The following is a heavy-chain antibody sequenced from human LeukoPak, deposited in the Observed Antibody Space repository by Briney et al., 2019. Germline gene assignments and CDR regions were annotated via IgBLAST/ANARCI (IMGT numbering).Heavy chain of an antibody. CDR1: GFTFSSYG. Sequence: GRSLRLSCAASGFTFSSYGMHWVRQAPGKGLEWVAVIWCDGSNKYYADSVKGRFTISRDNSKNTLYLQMNSLRAEDTAVYYCARSWNTAMVLDYWGQGTLVTVSS. CDR2: IWCDGSNK. V-gene: IGHV3-33*01. CDR3: ARSWNTAMVLDY. J-gene: IGHJ4*02. D-gene: IGHD5-18*01.